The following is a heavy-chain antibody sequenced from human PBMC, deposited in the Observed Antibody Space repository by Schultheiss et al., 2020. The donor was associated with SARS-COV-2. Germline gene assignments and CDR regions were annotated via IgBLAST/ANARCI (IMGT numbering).Heavy chain of an antibody. CDR2: IYHSGST. Sequence: SETLSLTCTVSGGSISSSSYYWGWIRQPPGKGLEWIGRIYHSGSTYYNPSLKSRVTISVDTSNNQFFLTLSSVTAADTAVYYCARDRRAAANWFDPWGQGTLVTVSS. D-gene: IGHD6-13*01. J-gene: IGHJ5*02. CDR1: GGSISSSSYY. V-gene: IGHV4-39*07. CDR3: ARDRRAAANWFDP.